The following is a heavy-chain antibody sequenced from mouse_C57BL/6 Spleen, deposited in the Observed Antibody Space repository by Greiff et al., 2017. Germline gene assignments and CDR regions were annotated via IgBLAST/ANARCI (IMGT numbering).Heavy chain of an antibody. CDR2: ILPGSGST. D-gene: IGHD1-1*01. CDR1: GYTFTGYW. CDR3: AREGPTVAYPPWFAY. V-gene: IGHV1-9*01. Sequence: VQLQQSGAELMKPGASVKLSCKATGYTFTGYWIEWVKQRPGHGLEWIGEILPGSGSTNYNEKFKGKATFTADTSSNTAYMQRSSLTTEDSAIYYCAREGPTVAYPPWFAYWGQGTLVTVSA. J-gene: IGHJ3*01.